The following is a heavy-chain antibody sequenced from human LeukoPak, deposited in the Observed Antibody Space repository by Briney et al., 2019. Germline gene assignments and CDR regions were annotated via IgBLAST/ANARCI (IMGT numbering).Heavy chain of an antibody. D-gene: IGHD2-15*01. V-gene: IGHV3-21*01. CDR3: ARASDNYYYHYMDV. Sequence: GGSLRLSCAASGFTFSNYSMNWVRQAPGKGLEWVSVIYSGGSTYYADSLKGRFTISRDNAKNSLYLQMNSLRAEDTAVYYCARASDNYYYHYMDVWGKGTTVTISS. J-gene: IGHJ6*03. CDR1: GFTFSNYS. CDR2: IYSGGST.